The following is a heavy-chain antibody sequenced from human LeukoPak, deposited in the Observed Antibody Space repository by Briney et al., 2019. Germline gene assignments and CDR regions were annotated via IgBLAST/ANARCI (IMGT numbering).Heavy chain of an antibody. Sequence: GGSLRLSCVASGFTFSSYAMSWVRQAPGKGLEWVSGISDLGGTTYYAESVKGRFTVSRDNTKNTLYLQINSLRPEDTAVYYCAKFKMTTLNPFDWWGQRTLVTVSS. CDR1: GFTFSSYA. D-gene: IGHD4-17*01. CDR2: ISDLGGTT. J-gene: IGHJ4*02. CDR3: AKFKMTTLNPFDW. V-gene: IGHV3-23*01.